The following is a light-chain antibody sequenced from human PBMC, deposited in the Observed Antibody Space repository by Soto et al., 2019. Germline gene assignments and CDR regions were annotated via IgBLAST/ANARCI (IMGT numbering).Light chain of an antibody. J-gene: IGKJ3*01. CDR3: QQYGGSFT. V-gene: IGKV3-20*01. CDR2: GAS. Sequence: EIVLTQSPGTLSLSPGERATLSCRASHSVSSSYLTWYQQRPGQAPRLLIYGASSRATGIPDRFSGSASGTDFTLTISRLEPEDCAVYYCQQYGGSFTFGPGTKVDIK. CDR1: HSVSSSY.